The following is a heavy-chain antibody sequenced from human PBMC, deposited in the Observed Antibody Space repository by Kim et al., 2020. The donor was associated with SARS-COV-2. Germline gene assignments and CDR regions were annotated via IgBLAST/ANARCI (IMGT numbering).Heavy chain of an antibody. CDR1: GYTFTSYG. Sequence: ASVKVSCKASGYTFTSYGISWVRQAPGQGLEWMGWISAYNGNTNYAQKLQGRVTMTTDTSTSTAYMELRSLRSDDTAVYYCARGLVTMVRGVIKPNWFDPWGQGTLVTVSS. D-gene: IGHD3-10*01. V-gene: IGHV1-18*04. J-gene: IGHJ5*02. CDR2: ISAYNGNT. CDR3: ARGLVTMVRGVIKPNWFDP.